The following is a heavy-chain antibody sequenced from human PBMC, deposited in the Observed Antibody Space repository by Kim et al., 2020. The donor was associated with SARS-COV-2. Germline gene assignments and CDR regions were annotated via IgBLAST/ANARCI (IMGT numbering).Heavy chain of an antibody. CDR2: SHYSGVT. CDR3: ARGSYYHSSGYNTRYYFDS. Sequence: SETLSLTCTVSGGSIGSYYWSWIRQPPGKGLEWFGYSHYSGVTNYNPSLKSRVSMSVDTSKNQFSLKLTSVTAADTAIYYCARGSYYHSSGYNTRYYFDSWGQGTLATVSS. V-gene: IGHV4-59*01. CDR1: GGSIGSYY. J-gene: IGHJ4*02. D-gene: IGHD3-22*01.